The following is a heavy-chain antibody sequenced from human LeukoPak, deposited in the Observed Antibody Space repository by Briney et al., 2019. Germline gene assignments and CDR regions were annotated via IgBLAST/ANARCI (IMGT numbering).Heavy chain of an antibody. V-gene: IGHV1-46*01. D-gene: IGHD2/OR15-2a*01. Sequence: ASVKVSCKASGYTLTNYYMHWVRQAPGQGLEWMGIINPSGGSTSYAQKFQGRVTMTRDTSTSTVYMEMSSLRSDDTAVYYCARGENTWRNWLDPWGLGTLVTVSS. CDR3: ARGENTWRNWLDP. J-gene: IGHJ5*02. CDR1: GYTLTNYY. CDR2: INPSGGST.